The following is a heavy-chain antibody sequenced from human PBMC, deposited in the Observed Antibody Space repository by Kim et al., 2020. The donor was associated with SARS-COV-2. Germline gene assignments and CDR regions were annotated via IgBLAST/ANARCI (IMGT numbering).Heavy chain of an antibody. CDR3: ARYLVYYDDECYSDSYYY. CDR2: INHSGNT. Sequence: SETLSLTCAASGGTFSGYYWRWVRQPPGKGLECIGEINHSGNTNYNPSLKSLVTISIDTSKNHFSLQLSSLIAADTAAYYCARYLVYYDDECYSDSYYY. V-gene: IGHV4-34*01. J-gene: IGHJ6*03. CDR1: GGTFSGYY. D-gene: IGHD2-21*01.